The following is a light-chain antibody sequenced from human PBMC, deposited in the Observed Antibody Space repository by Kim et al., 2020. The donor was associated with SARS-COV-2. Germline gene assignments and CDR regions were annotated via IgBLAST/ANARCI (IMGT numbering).Light chain of an antibody. CDR1: SSNIGSNN. J-gene: IGLJ3*02. CDR3: AVWDDSLKPGV. Sequence: QSVLTQPPSASGTPGQRVTISCSGSSSNIGSNNVVWYQQLPGAAPNLLIYSNNQRPSGIPDRFSCSRSATSASLAISGLQSGDEADYYCAVWDDSLKPGVFGGGTQLTVL. V-gene: IGLV1-44*01. CDR2: SNN.